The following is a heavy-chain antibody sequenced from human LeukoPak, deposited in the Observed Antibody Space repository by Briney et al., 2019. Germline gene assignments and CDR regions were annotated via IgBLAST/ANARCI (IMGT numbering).Heavy chain of an antibody. D-gene: IGHD3-10*01. CDR3: ARVGPLWFGELFTPLPYYYYYGMDV. CDR1: GFTFSTYT. Sequence: GGSLRLSCAASGFTFSTYTMNWVRQAPGKGLEWVSYISDSSSIIYYADSVKGRFTISRDNAKNSLYLQMNSLRDEDTAVYYCARVGPLWFGELFTPLPYYYYYGMDVWGQGTTVTVSS. V-gene: IGHV3-48*02. J-gene: IGHJ6*02. CDR2: ISDSSSII.